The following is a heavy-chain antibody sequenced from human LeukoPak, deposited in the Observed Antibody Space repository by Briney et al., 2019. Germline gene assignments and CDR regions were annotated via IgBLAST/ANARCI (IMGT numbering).Heavy chain of an antibody. J-gene: IGHJ3*02. Sequence: ASVKVSCKASGYTFTSYYMHWVRQAPGQGLEWMGIINPSGGSTSYAQKFQGRVTMTRDMSTSTVYMELSSLRSEDTAVYYCARASPYDSSGVGAFDIWGQGTMVTVSS. V-gene: IGHV1-46*01. CDR2: INPSGGST. CDR3: ARASPYDSSGVGAFDI. CDR1: GYTFTSYY. D-gene: IGHD3-22*01.